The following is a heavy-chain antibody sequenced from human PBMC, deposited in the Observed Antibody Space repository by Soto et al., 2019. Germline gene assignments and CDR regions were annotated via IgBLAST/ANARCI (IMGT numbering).Heavy chain of an antibody. D-gene: IGHD3-22*01. V-gene: IGHV1-46*01. CDR1: GYTFTSYY. Sequence: ASVKVSCKASGYTFTSYYIHWVRQAPGQGLEGMGIINPSRGSTSYAQKFQGRVTMTRDTSTSTVYMELSSLRSEDTAVYYCARDVDDDSSGYYFDSRGQGTMV. CDR2: INPSRGST. CDR3: ARDVDDDSSGYYFDS. J-gene: IGHJ4*02.